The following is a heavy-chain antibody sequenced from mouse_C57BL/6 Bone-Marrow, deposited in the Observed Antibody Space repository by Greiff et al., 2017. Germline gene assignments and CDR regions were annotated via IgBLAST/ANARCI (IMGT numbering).Heavy chain of an antibody. CDR1: GYTFTSYT. CDR2: INPSSGYT. CDR3: ARGLRNFDY. D-gene: IGHD1-1*01. V-gene: IGHV1-4*01. Sequence: VQLQQSGAELARPGASGKMSCKASGYTFTSYTMHWVKQRPGQGMEWIGYINPSSGYTKYNQKFKDKATLTADKSSSTAYMQLSSLTSEDSAVYYCARGLRNFDYWGQGTTLTVSS. J-gene: IGHJ2*01.